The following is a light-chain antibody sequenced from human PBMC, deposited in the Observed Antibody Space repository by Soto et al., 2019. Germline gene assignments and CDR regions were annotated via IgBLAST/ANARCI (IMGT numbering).Light chain of an antibody. CDR3: SSYTGSSTLYV. CDR1: SSDVGDYNY. V-gene: IGLV2-8*01. Sequence: QSALTQPPSASGTPGQSVTIPCTGTSSDVGDYNYVSWYQQHPGKAPKLMIYEVSRRPSGVPDRFSGSKSGNTASLTVSGLQAEDEADYYCSSYTGSSTLYVFGTGTKLTVL. CDR2: EVS. J-gene: IGLJ1*01.